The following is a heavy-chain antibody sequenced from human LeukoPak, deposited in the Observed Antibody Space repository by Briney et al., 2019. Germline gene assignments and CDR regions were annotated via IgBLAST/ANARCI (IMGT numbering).Heavy chain of an antibody. Sequence: ASVKVSCKASGYTFTSYAMHWVRQAPGQRLEWMGWINAGNGNTKYSQKFQGRVTITRDTSASTAYMELGSLRSEDTAVYYCAREGRAAAGYFDYWGQGTLVTVSS. CDR2: INAGNGNT. V-gene: IGHV1-3*01. CDR3: AREGRAAAGYFDY. J-gene: IGHJ4*02. CDR1: GYTFTSYA. D-gene: IGHD6-13*01.